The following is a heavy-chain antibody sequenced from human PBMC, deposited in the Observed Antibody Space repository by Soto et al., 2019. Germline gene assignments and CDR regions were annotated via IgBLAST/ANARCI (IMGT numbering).Heavy chain of an antibody. CDR2: VYSSGNT. V-gene: IGHV4-4*07. J-gene: IGHJ2*01. CDR3: ARGEPQWDPTRYLDL. Sequence: SETLSLTCTVSGGSMTNFYWNWFRQPAGKGLEWIGRVYSSGNTNYNPSLKSRLSMSVDMSNSQFSLRLTSLSAADTAIYYCARGEPQWDPTRYLDLWGRGISVTVSS. D-gene: IGHD1-26*01. CDR1: GGSMTNFY.